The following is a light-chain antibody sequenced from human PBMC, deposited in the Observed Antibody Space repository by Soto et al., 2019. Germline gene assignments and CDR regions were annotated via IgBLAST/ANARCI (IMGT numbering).Light chain of an antibody. J-gene: IGLJ2*01. V-gene: IGLV2-23*02. CDR2: EVS. CDR1: SSDVGSYNL. Sequence: QSALTQPASVSGSPGQSITISCTGTSSDVGSYNLVSWYQQHPGKAPKLMIYEVSKRPSGVSNRFSGSKSGNTASLTISGIQAEDEADYYCCYYAGSSRVVFGGGTKLTVL. CDR3: CYYAGSSRVV.